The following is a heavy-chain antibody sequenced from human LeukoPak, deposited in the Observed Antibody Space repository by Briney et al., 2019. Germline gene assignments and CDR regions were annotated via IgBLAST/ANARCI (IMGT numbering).Heavy chain of an antibody. CDR1: GFTFSSYG. V-gene: IGHV3-33*01. J-gene: IGHJ6*02. D-gene: IGHD2-2*01. Sequence: GGSLRLSCAASGFTFSSYGMHWVRQAPGKGLEWVAVIWYDGSNKYYADSVKGRFTISRDNSKNTLYLQMNSLRAEDTAVYYCARAYYSSTSCPYGMDVWGQGTTVTVSS. CDR3: ARAYYSSTSCPYGMDV. CDR2: IWYDGSNK.